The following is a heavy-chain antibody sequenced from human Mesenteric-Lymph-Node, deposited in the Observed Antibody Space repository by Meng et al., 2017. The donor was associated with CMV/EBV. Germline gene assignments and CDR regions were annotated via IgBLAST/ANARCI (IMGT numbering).Heavy chain of an antibody. Sequence: GGSLRLSCAASGFTFSSYWMHWVRQAPGKGLVWVSRINSDGSSTSYADSVKGRFTISRDNAKNTLYLQMNSLRAEDTAVYYCARESWGVYYYYGMDVWGQGTTVTVSS. CDR2: INSDGSST. CDR1: GFTFSSYW. D-gene: IGHD3-10*01. J-gene: IGHJ6*02. V-gene: IGHV3-74*01. CDR3: ARESWGVYYYYGMDV.